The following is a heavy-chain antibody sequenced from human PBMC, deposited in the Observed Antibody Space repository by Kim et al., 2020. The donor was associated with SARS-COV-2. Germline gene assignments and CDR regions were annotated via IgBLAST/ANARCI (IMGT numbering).Heavy chain of an antibody. J-gene: IGHJ3*02. V-gene: IGHV3-11*06. Sequence: DSVKGRFTISRDNAKNSLYLQMNSLRAEDTAVYYCARDAYSGSYHDAFDIWGQGTMVTVSS. CDR3: ARDAYSGSYHDAFDI. D-gene: IGHD1-26*01.